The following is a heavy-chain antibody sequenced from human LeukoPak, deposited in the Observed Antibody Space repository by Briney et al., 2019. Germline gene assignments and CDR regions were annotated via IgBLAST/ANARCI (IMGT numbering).Heavy chain of an antibody. CDR1: GYSFTSYW. D-gene: IGHD3-3*01. Sequence: GESLKISCKGSGYSFTSYWIGWVRQMPGKGLEWMGIIYPGDSDTRYSPSFQGQVTISADKSISTAYLQWSSLKASDTAMYYCARHVPTIFGVVAPYNWFDPWGQGTLVTVSS. CDR2: IYPGDSDT. J-gene: IGHJ5*02. V-gene: IGHV5-51*01. CDR3: ARHVPTIFGVVAPYNWFDP.